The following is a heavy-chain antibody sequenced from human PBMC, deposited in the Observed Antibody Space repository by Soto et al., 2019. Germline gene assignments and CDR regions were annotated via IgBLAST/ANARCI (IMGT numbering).Heavy chain of an antibody. CDR3: AKDISTYSGGYTYYFDY. V-gene: IGHV3-30*18. D-gene: IGHD1-26*01. J-gene: IGHJ4*02. CDR1: EFTFSKFA. Sequence: QVQLVESGGGVVQPGRSLRLSCAASEFTFSKFAIHWVRQAPGKGLEWVAVISNDGRKTYYIDSVKGRFTISRDNSNNTLCLQMNSLRLEDTAVYYCAKDISTYSGGYTYYFDYWGQGTLVTVSS. CDR2: ISNDGRKT.